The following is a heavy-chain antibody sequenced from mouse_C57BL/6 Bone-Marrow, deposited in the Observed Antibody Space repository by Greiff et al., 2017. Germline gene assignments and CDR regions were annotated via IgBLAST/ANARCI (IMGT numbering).Heavy chain of an antibody. CDR2: IDPNSGGT. Sequence: VQLQQPGAELVKPGASVKLSCKASGYTFTSYWMHWVKQRPGRGLEWIGRIDPNSGGTKYNEKFKSKGTLTVDKPSSTAYMQVSSLTSEDSAVYLWGGYDYDAMDYWGQGNSVTGSS. J-gene: IGHJ4*01. CDR1: GYTFTSYW. CDR3: GGYDYDAMDY. V-gene: IGHV1-72*01.